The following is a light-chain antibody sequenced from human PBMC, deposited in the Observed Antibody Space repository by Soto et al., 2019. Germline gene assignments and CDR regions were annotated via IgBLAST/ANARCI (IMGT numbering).Light chain of an antibody. CDR2: DAS. V-gene: IGKV1-5*01. Sequence: DIQMTQSPSTLSASVGDRVTITCRASQSISSWLAWYQQKPGKAPKLLIYDASSLESGVPSRFSGRGSGTEFTLTISSLQHDDFATYYCQQYNTYSGYTFGQGTKLEIK. CDR3: QQYNTYSGYT. CDR1: QSISSW. J-gene: IGKJ2*01.